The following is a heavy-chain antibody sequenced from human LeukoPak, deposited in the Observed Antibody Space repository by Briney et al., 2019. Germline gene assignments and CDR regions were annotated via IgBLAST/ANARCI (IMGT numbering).Heavy chain of an antibody. D-gene: IGHD2-15*01. CDR1: GFTFSSYA. CDR2: ISGSGGST. Sequence: QPGGSLRLSCAASGFTFSSYAISWVRQAPGKGLEWVSSISGSGGSTFYADPVKGRFTISRDNSKNTLYLQMNSLRAEDTAVYYCAKDIGMVAYVVFEMWAQGTMVTVFS. V-gene: IGHV3-23*01. CDR3: AKDIGMVAYVVFEM. J-gene: IGHJ3*02.